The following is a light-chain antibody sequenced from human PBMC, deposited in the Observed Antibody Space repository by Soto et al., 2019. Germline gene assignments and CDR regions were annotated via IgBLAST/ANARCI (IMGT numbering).Light chain of an antibody. J-gene: IGLJ1*01. Sequence: QSALTQPASVSGSPGQSITISCTGTSSDVGANIFVSWYQQHPGKVPKLMIYTVSRRPSGVPQRFSGSKSGNTASLTISGLQAEDEADYYCSSFTTDSTYVFGTGTKVTVL. V-gene: IGLV2-14*01. CDR3: SSFTTDSTYV. CDR2: TVS. CDR1: SSDVGANIF.